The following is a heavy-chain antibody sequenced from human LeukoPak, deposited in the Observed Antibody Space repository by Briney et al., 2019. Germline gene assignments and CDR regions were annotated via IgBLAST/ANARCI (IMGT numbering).Heavy chain of an antibody. CDR1: GYSFSNYV. Sequence: GASVKVSCKASGYSFSNYVITWVRQAPGQGLEWMGWISVFNGNINYAPNFQGRVTMTTDIPTSTAYMELRSLRSDDTAVYYCARGRADEGYYFDYWGQGTLVTVSS. CDR2: ISVFNGNI. V-gene: IGHV1-18*01. J-gene: IGHJ4*02. CDR3: ARGRADEGYYFDY.